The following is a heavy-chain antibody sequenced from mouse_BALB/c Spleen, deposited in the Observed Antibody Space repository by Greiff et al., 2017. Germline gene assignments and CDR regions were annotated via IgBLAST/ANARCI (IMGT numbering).Heavy chain of an antibody. CDR2: ISYSGST. D-gene: IGHD1-1*01. Sequence: EVQLQQSGPGLVKPSQSLSLTCTVTGYSITSDYAWNWIRQFPGNKLEWMGYISYSGSTSYNPSLKSRISITRDTSKNQFFLQLNSVTTEDTATYYCARWKFYYYGSSWFAYWGQGTLVTVSA. J-gene: IGHJ3*01. CDR1: GYSITSDYA. CDR3: ARWKFYYYGSSWFAY. V-gene: IGHV3-2*02.